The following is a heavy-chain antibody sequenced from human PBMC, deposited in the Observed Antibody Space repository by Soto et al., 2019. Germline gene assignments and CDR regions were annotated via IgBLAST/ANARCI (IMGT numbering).Heavy chain of an antibody. CDR1: GGSISSYY. J-gene: IGHJ6*02. Sequence: PSETLSLTCTVSGGSISSYYWSWIRQPPGKGLEWIGYIYYSGSTNYNPSLKSRVTISVDTSKNQFSLKLSSVTAADTAVYYCARAYGGYADYYYYGMDVWGQGTTVTVSS. CDR2: IYYSGST. V-gene: IGHV4-59*01. D-gene: IGHD5-12*01. CDR3: ARAYGGYADYYYYGMDV.